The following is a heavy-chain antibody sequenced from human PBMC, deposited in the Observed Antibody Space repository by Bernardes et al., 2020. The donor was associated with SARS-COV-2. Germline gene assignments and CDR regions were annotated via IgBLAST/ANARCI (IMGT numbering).Heavy chain of an antibody. CDR3: AGGSGTYPYGLEV. D-gene: IGHD3-10*01. V-gene: IGHV3-30*02. CDR1: GFTFRSFG. J-gene: IGHJ6*02. CDR2: IRYDGSKN. Sequence: LCASSGFTFRSFGMHWVRQAPGKGLEWVAFIRYDGSKNFYADSVKGRFTISRDNSKNMVYLQMDSLRNLDAAVYYCAGGSGTYPYGLEVWGQGTTVTVSS.